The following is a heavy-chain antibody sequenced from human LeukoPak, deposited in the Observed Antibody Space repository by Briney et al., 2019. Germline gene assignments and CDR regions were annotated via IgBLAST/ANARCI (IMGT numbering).Heavy chain of an antibody. CDR3: ARHGFLYGSNYFDY. D-gene: IGHD4-23*01. J-gene: IGHJ4*02. CDR2: IYHSGST. Sequence: SETLSLTCAVSGYSISSGYYWGWIRQPPGKGLEWIGSIYHSGSTYYNPSLKSRVTISVDTSKNQFSLKLSSVTAADTAVYYCARHGFLYGSNYFDYWGQGTLVTVSS. CDR1: GYSISSGYY. V-gene: IGHV4-38-2*01.